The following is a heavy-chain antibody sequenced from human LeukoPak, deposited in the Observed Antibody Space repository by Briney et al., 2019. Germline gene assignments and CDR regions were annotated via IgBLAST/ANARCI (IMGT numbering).Heavy chain of an antibody. CDR1: GYTFTSYY. Sequence: ASVKVSCKASGYTFTSYYMHWVRQAPGQGLEWMGIINPSGGSTSYAQKFQGRVTITADKSTSTAYMELSSLRSEDTAVYYCARGCSSGWYEGFDYWGQGTLVTVSS. D-gene: IGHD6-19*01. CDR3: ARGCSSGWYEGFDY. CDR2: INPSGGST. J-gene: IGHJ4*02. V-gene: IGHV1-46*01.